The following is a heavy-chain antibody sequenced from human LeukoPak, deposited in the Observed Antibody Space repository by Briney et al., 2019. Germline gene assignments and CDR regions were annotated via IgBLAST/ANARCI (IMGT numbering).Heavy chain of an antibody. D-gene: IGHD2-15*01. Sequence: GASVKVSCKASGYTFTGYYMHWVRQAPGQGLEWMGWINPNSGGTNYAQKFQGRVTMTRDTSISTAYMELSRLRSDDTAVYYCARGAVATVRGYFDYWGQGTLVTVSS. CDR2: INPNSGGT. V-gene: IGHV1-2*02. CDR3: ARGAVATVRGYFDY. J-gene: IGHJ4*02. CDR1: GYTFTGYY.